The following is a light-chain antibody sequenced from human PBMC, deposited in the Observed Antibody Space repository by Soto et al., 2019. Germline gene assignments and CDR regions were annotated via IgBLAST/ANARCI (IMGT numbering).Light chain of an antibody. J-gene: IGLJ2*01. CDR2: EGS. Sequence: QSVLTQPPSASGSPGQSVTISCTGTSSDVGSCDCVSWYQQHPGKAPKLMIYEGSKRPSGVSNRFSGSKSGNTASLTISGLQAEDEADYYCCSYAGSRVFGGGTKLTVL. V-gene: IGLV2-23*01. CDR1: SSDVGSCDC. CDR3: CSYAGSRV.